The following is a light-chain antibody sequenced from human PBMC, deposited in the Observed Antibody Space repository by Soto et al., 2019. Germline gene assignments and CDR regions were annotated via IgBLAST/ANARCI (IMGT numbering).Light chain of an antibody. V-gene: IGLV4-69*01. CDR2: VNSDGSH. Sequence: QSLLTQSPSVAGSLRASVKLTCTLRSGHIRYTIAWHQLQPEKGLRCLMKVNSDGSHTKEDAIPGRCSGSISVTDRYLIISSVQSGDEADYYCQTWGTGIPFGRGTKVTVL. CDR1: SGHIRYT. CDR3: QTWGTGIP. J-gene: IGLJ2*01.